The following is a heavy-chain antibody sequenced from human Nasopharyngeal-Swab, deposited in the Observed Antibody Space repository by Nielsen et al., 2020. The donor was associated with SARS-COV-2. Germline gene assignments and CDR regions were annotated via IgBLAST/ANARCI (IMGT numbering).Heavy chain of an antibody. Sequence: GESLKISCAASGFTVSSYWMHWVGQAPGKGLVWVSRINEDGSSTSYADSLKGRFTISRDNTKNTLYLQMNSLSAEDTAVYYCTRAGSFRHDYWGQGTLVTVSS. CDR2: INEDGSST. CDR1: GFTVSSYW. J-gene: IGHJ4*02. V-gene: IGHV3-74*01. D-gene: IGHD6-13*01. CDR3: TRAGSFRHDY.